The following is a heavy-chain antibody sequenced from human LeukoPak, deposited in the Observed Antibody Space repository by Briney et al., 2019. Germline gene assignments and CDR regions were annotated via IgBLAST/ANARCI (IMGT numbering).Heavy chain of an antibody. CDR1: GYTLTELS. CDR2: FDLEDGET. Sequence: ASVKVSCKVSGYTLTELSMHWVRQAPGKGLEWMGGFDLEDGETIYAQKFQGRVTMTEDTSTDTAYMELSSLRSEDTAVYYCARDSFVGYCSSTSCPFDYWGQGTLVTVSS. D-gene: IGHD2-2*01. V-gene: IGHV1-24*01. J-gene: IGHJ4*02. CDR3: ARDSFVGYCSSTSCPFDY.